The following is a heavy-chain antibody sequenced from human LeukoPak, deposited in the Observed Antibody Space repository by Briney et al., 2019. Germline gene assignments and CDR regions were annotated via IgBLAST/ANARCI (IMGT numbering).Heavy chain of an antibody. CDR1: GFIFSSYA. CDR2: ISSNGGST. D-gene: IGHD2-2*01. J-gene: IGHJ4*02. CDR3: VKGYCSSTSCYAFDY. Sequence: GGSLRLSCSASGFIFSSYAIHWVHQAPGKGLEYVSGISSNGGSTYYADSVKGRFTISRDNSKNTLYLQMSSLRAEDTAVYYCVKGYCSSTSCYAFDYWGQGTLVTVSS. V-gene: IGHV3-64D*09.